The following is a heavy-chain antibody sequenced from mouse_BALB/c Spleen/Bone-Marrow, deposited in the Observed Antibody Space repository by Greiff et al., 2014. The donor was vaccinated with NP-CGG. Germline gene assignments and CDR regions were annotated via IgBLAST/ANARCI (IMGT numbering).Heavy chain of an antibody. CDR2: IWSGGST. J-gene: IGHJ4*01. CDR1: GFSLTTYD. V-gene: IGHV2-2*01. Sequence: VKLEESGPGLVQPSQSLSITGTVSGFSLTTYDVVWVRQSPGKGLEWLGVIWSGGSTDYNAAFISRLSINKDNSKSQVFFKMNNLQAYDTAIYYCARRNGNFRYYAMDYWGQGTSVTVSS. D-gene: IGHD2-1*01. CDR3: ARRNGNFRYYAMDY.